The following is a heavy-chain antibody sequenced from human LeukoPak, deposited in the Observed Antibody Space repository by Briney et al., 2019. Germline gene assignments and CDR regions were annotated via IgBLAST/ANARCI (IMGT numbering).Heavy chain of an antibody. D-gene: IGHD3-10*01. CDR1: GYTLTELS. CDR2: FDPEDGET. Sequence: ASVKVSCKVSGYTLTELSMHWVRQAPGKGLEWMGGFDPEDGETIYAQKFQGRVTMTEDTSTDTAYMELSSLRSEDTAVYYCATVPSMVRGSRNWFDPWGQGTLVTVSS. J-gene: IGHJ5*02. CDR3: ATVPSMVRGSRNWFDP. V-gene: IGHV1-24*01.